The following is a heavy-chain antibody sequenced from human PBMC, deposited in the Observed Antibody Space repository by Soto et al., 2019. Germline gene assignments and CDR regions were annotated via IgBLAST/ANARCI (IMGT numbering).Heavy chain of an antibody. J-gene: IGHJ4*02. Sequence: QVQLQQWGAGLLKPSETLSLTCAVYGGSFSGYYWSWIRQPPGKGLEWIGEINHSGSTNYNPSLRSRVTISVDTSKNQFSLKLSSVTAADTAVYYCARRGPVGAAGISLYYFDYWGQGTLVTVSS. D-gene: IGHD6-13*01. V-gene: IGHV4-34*01. CDR2: INHSGST. CDR1: GGSFSGYY. CDR3: ARRGPVGAAGISLYYFDY.